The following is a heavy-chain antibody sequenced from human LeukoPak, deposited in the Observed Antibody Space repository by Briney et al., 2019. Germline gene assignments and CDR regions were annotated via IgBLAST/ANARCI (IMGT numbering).Heavy chain of an antibody. CDR3: AKGLDGSGVDY. V-gene: IGHV3-48*01. D-gene: IGHD3-10*01. Sequence: PGGSLRLSCAASGFAFSEYPMNWVRQAPGKGLEWVSNIRGSSSAKNYADSVKGRFTISRDNSKNTLYLQMNSLRAEDTAVYYCAKGLDGSGVDYWGQGTLVTVSS. J-gene: IGHJ4*02. CDR1: GFAFSEYP. CDR2: IRGSSSAK.